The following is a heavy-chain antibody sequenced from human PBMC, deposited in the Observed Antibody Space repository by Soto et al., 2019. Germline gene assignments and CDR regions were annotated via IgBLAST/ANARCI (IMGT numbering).Heavy chain of an antibody. D-gene: IGHD5-12*01. CDR1: GYTFTSYY. J-gene: IGHJ6*02. CDR3: ARDRGEMATMSPYYYYYGMDV. Sequence: ASVKVSCKASGYTFTSYYMHWVRQAPGQGLEWMGIINPSGGSTSYAQKFQGRVTMTRDTSTSTVYMELSSLRSEDTAVYYCARDRGEMATMSPYYYYYGMDVWGQGTTVTVSS. V-gene: IGHV1-46*01. CDR2: INPSGGST.